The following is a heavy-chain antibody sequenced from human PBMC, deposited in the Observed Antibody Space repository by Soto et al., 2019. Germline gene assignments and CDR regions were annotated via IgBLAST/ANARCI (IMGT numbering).Heavy chain of an antibody. CDR1: GDSISSYY. V-gene: IGHV4-59*01. CDR2: LYYGRSA. D-gene: IGHD3-22*01. CDR3: ALRSMAVVPEY. Sequence: QVQLQESGPGLVKPSETLSLTCAVSGDSISSYYCMWIRQPPGKGLESIGYLYYGRSANYNPSLKSRVTLAVDTSTNQCSLTLSSMAAADTAVYYCALRSMAVVPEYWGQGTLVTVSS. J-gene: IGHJ4*02.